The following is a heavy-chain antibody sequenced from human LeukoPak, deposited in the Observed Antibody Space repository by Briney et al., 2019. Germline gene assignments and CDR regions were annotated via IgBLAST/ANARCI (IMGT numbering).Heavy chain of an antibody. D-gene: IGHD5-18*01. CDR2: IIPIFGTA. CDR3: ASGIRGYSYGWDY. CDR1: GGTFSSYA. V-gene: IGHV1-69*13. J-gene: IGHJ4*02. Sequence: SVKVSCKASGGTFSSYAISWVRQAPGQGLEWMGGIIPIFGTANYAQKFQGRVTITADESTSTAYMELSSLRSEDTAVYFCASGIRGYSYGWDYWGQGTLVTVSS.